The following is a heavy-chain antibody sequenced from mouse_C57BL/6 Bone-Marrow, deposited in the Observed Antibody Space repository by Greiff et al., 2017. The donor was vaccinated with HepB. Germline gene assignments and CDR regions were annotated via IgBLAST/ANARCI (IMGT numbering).Heavy chain of an antibody. J-gene: IGHJ4*01. V-gene: IGHV2-9-1*01. D-gene: IGHD2-3*01. CDR1: GFSLTSYA. CDR2: IWTGGGT. CDR3: ARFFPYDGYDYYAMDY. Sequence: VKLVESGPGLVAPSQRLSITCTVSGFSLTSYAISWVRQPPGKGLEWLGVIWTGGGTNYNSALKSRLSISKDNSKSQVFLKMNSLQTDDTARYYCARFFPYDGYDYYAMDYWGQGTSVTVSS.